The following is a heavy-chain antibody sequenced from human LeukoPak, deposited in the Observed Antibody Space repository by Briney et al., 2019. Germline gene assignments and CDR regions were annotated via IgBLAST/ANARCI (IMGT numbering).Heavy chain of an antibody. CDR1: GYSISSGYY. Sequence: PSETLSLTCDVSGYSISSGYYWGWVRQPPGKGLEWIGSIYHSGSTYNNPSLKSRVTISVDTSKNQSSLKLSSVTAADTAMYYCARDCSGGSCYAFDIWGQGTMVIVSS. V-gene: IGHV4-38-2*02. CDR2: IYHSGST. D-gene: IGHD2-15*01. CDR3: ARDCSGGSCYAFDI. J-gene: IGHJ3*02.